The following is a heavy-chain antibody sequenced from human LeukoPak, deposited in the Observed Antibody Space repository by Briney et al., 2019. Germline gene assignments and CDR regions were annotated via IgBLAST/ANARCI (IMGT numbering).Heavy chain of an antibody. Sequence: SVKVSCKASGGPFSRYAVSWVRQAPGQGLEWMGGIIPFFGPANYAQKFQGRVSISVDESATTAYMELSRLTSEDTAVYYCAREGRRVAGPFDYWGQGTLVTVSS. D-gene: IGHD6-19*01. V-gene: IGHV1-69*13. J-gene: IGHJ4*02. CDR3: AREGRRVAGPFDY. CDR2: IIPFFGPA. CDR1: GGPFSRYA.